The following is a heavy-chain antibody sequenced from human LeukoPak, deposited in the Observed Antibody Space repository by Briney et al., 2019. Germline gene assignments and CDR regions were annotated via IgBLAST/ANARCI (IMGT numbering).Heavy chain of an antibody. V-gene: IGHV4-61*02. D-gene: IGHD3-16*01. CDR2: IYTSGST. J-gene: IGHJ4*02. CDR1: GGSISSGSYY. Sequence: SETLSLTCTVSGGSISSGSYYWSWIRQPAGKGLEWIGRIYTSGSTNYNPSLKSRVTISVDTSKNQFSLKLSSVTAADTAVYYCARDVTPVTLWGQGTLVTVSS. CDR3: ARDVTPVTL.